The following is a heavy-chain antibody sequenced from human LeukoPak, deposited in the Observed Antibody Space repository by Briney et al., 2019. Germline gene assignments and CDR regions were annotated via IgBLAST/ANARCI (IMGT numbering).Heavy chain of an antibody. CDR2: IYSGGST. D-gene: IGHD6-6*01. V-gene: IGHV3-53*05. CDR3: ARVPRSSSVGGFDY. Sequence: GGSLRLSCAASGFTVSSNYMSWVRQAPGKGLEWVSVIYSGGSTYYADSVKGRFTISRDNSKNTLYLQMNSLRAEDTAVYYCARVPRSSSVGGFDYWGQGTLVTVSS. J-gene: IGHJ4*02. CDR1: GFTVSSNY.